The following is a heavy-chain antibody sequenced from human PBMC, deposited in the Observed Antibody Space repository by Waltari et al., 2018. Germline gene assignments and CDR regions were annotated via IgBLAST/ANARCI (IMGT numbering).Heavy chain of an antibody. Sequence: EVQLVESGGGLVQPGGSLRLSCAASGFTFSSYEMNWVRQAPGKGLEWVSYISRSGSTIYYADSVKGRFTISRDNAKNSLYLQMNSLRAEDTAVYYCARSQRFPRWGPFDYWGQGTLVTVSS. J-gene: IGHJ4*02. CDR3: ARSQRFPRWGPFDY. D-gene: IGHD3-16*01. CDR2: ISRSGSTI. V-gene: IGHV3-48*03. CDR1: GFTFSSYE.